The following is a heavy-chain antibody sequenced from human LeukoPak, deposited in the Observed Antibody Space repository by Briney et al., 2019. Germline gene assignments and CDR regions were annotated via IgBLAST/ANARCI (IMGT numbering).Heavy chain of an antibody. CDR3: ARDGNTRRARNFDY. Sequence: GGSLRLSCAASGFTFSSYSMNWVRQAPGKGLEWVSYISSSSSTIYYADSVKGQFTISRDNAKNSLYLQMNSLRAEDTAVYYCARDGNTRRARNFDYWGQGTLVTVSS. D-gene: IGHD1/OR15-1a*01. J-gene: IGHJ4*02. CDR1: GFTFSSYS. CDR2: ISSSSSTI. V-gene: IGHV3-48*01.